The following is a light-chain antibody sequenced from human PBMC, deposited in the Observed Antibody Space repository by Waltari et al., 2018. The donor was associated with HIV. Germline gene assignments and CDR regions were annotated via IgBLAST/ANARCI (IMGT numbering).Light chain of an antibody. CDR2: QIT. Sequence: QSALTQHASVSGSPGQSVTISCTGTTSDFGPYNFVSWYQQHPGNVPKVLIYQITSRPSGVPHRFSASRSGNTASLTISGLQAEDEAVYYCSTHTADDTLAFGGGTKLTVL. J-gene: IGLJ3*02. V-gene: IGLV2-14*03. CDR1: TSDFGPYNF. CDR3: STHTADDTLA.